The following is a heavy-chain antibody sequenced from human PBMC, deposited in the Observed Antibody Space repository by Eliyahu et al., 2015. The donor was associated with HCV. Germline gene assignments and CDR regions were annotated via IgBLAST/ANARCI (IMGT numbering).Heavy chain of an antibody. CDR2: IFSNDEK. V-gene: IGHV2-26*01. CDR3: ARIGAAATSTKFYYYYYYYMDV. D-gene: IGHD2-15*01. CDR1: GFSLSNARMG. Sequence: QVTLKESGPVLVKPTETLTLTCTVSGFSLSNARMGVSWIRQPPGKALEWLAHIFSNDEKSYSTSLKSRLTISKDTSKSQVVLTMTNMDPVDTATYYCARIGAAATSTKFYYYYYYYMDVWGKGTTVTVSS. J-gene: IGHJ6*03.